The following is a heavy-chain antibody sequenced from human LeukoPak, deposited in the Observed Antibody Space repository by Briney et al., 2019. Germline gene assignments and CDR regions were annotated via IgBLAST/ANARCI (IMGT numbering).Heavy chain of an antibody. CDR1: GHTFTNYA. J-gene: IGHJ4*01. V-gene: IGHV1-18*01. CDR3: SSGEPPGFLEY. D-gene: IGHD1-14*01. Sequence: GASVKVSCKASGHTFTNYAITWVRQAPGQGLEWMGWIRANSGDTSSAQKFQDRITLTTDTSTNTVYMELKTLRSDDTAVYYCSSGEPPGFLEYWGHGTLVTVSS. CDR2: IRANSGDT.